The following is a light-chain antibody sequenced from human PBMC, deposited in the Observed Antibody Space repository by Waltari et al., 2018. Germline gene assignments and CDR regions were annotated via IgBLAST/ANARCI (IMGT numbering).Light chain of an antibody. V-gene: IGLV1-44*01. CDR2: SND. CDR3: AAWDDSLNGAWV. J-gene: IGLJ3*02. CDR1: SSNIGSNT. Sequence: QSVLTQPPSASGTPGQRGTISCSGSSSNIGSNTVNWYQQLTGTAPKLLIYSNDLRPSGVPDRFSGSKSGTSASLAISGLQSEDEADYYCAAWDDSLNGAWVFGGGTKLTVL.